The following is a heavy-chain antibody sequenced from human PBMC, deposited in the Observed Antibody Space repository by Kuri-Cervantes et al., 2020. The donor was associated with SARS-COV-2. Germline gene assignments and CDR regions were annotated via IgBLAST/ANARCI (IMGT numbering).Heavy chain of an antibody. J-gene: IGHJ4*02. V-gene: IGHV3-15*01. CDR3: TIAFGSGDFDY. D-gene: IGHD7-27*01. CDR1: GFTFSSYS. CDR2: IKSKTDGGTT. Sequence: GGSLRLSCAASGFTFSSYSMNWVRQAPGKGLEWVGRIKSKTDGGTTDYAAPVKGRFTISRDDSKNTLYLQMNSLKTEDTAVYYCTIAFGSGDFDYWGQGTLVTVSS.